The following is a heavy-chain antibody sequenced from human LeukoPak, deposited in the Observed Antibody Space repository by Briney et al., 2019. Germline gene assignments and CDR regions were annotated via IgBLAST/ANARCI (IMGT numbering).Heavy chain of an antibody. J-gene: IGHJ4*02. V-gene: IGHV3-30-3*01. Sequence: GGSLRLSCAASGFTFSSYAMHWVRQAPGKGLEWVAVISYDGSNKYYADSVKGRFTISRDNSKNTLYLQMNSLRAEDTAVYYCARVLGYSYGAYDYWGQGTLVTVSS. D-gene: IGHD5-18*01. CDR2: ISYDGSNK. CDR1: GFTFSSYA. CDR3: ARVLGYSYGAYDY.